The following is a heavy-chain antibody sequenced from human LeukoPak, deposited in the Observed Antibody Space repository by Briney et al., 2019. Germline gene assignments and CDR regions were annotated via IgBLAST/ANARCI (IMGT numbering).Heavy chain of an antibody. CDR2: IIPIFGTV. J-gene: IGHJ6*03. V-gene: IGHV1-69*13. Sequence: SVNVSCKASGGTFSSYAISWVRQAPGQGLEWMGGIIPIFGTVNYAQKFQGRVTITADESRSTAYMELSSLRSEDTAVYYCARDAGYCSSTSCSIRANYYYMDVWGKGTTVTVSS. CDR3: ARDAGYCSSTSCSIRANYYYMDV. D-gene: IGHD2-2*01. CDR1: GGTFSSYA.